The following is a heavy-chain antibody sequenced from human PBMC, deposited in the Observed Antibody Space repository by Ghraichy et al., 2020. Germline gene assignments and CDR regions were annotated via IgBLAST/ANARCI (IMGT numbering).Heavy chain of an antibody. CDR3: ARAIPPDYDILTGYDAFDI. J-gene: IGHJ3*02. Sequence: GGSLRLSCAASGFTFSSYGMHWVRQAPGKGLEWVAFIRYDGSNKYYADSVKGRFTISRDNSKNTLYLQMNSLRAEDTAVYYCARAIPPDYDILTGYDAFDIWGQGTMVTVSS. CDR2: IRYDGSNK. CDR1: GFTFSSYG. V-gene: IGHV3-30*02. D-gene: IGHD3-9*01.